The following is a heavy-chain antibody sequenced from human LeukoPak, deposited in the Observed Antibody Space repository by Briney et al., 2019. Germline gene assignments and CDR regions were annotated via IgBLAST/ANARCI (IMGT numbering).Heavy chain of an antibody. CDR3: AANSADYNTLGSSYKV. CDR1: SASVSSSPYF. J-gene: IGHJ4*02. Sequence: PSETLSLTCTVSSASVSSSPYFWAWIRQSPGKGLQWVGTISYTGTTYYNPSLKSRVTISVDTFKNHFSLKLSSVTAADTAVYYCAANSADYNTLGSSYKVWGQGTLVTVSS. CDR2: ISYTGTT. V-gene: IGHV4-39*02. D-gene: IGHD3-10*01.